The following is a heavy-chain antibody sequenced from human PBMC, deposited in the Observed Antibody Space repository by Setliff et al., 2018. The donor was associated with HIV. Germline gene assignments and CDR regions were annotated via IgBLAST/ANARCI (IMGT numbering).Heavy chain of an antibody. D-gene: IGHD3-22*01. Sequence: SETLSLTCTVSGGSISSGGYYWSWIRQHPGKGLEWIGYIYYSGSTYYNPSLKSRVTISGDTSKNQFSLKLSSVTAADTAVYYCASRITMISKAYWYFDLWGRGTLVTVSS. V-gene: IGHV4-31*03. CDR2: IYYSGST. CDR1: GGSISSGGYY. J-gene: IGHJ2*01. CDR3: ASRITMISKAYWYFDL.